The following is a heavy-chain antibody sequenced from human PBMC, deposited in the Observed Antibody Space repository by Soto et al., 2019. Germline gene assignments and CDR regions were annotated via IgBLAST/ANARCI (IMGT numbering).Heavy chain of an antibody. V-gene: IGHV3-21*01. CDR2: ISSSSSYI. CDR3: ARDVRGQWLVQRGLDAFDI. J-gene: IGHJ3*02. D-gene: IGHD6-19*01. Sequence: GGSLRLSCAASGFTFSSYSMNWVRQAPGKGLEWVSSISSSSSYIYYADSVKGRFTISRDNAKNSLYLQMNSLRAEDTAVYYCARDVRGQWLVQRGLDAFDIWGQGTMVTVSS. CDR1: GFTFSSYS.